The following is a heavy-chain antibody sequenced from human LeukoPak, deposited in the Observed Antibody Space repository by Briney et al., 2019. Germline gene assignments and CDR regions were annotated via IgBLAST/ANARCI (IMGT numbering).Heavy chain of an antibody. J-gene: IGHJ4*02. CDR2: IYHSGST. V-gene: IGHV4-34*01. CDR1: GGSFSGYN. Sequence: PSETLSPTCAVYGGSFSGYNCSWIPQPPGKGLEGIGEIYHSGSTNYNPSLKSRVSISVDTSKNQFSLKLSSVTAADTAVYYCARGRYDFWSGCGPYYFDYWGQGSLISVSS. CDR3: ARGRYDFWSGCGPYYFDY. D-gene: IGHD3-3*01.